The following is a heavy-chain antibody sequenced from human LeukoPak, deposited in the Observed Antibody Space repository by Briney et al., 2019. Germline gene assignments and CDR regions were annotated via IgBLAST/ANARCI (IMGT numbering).Heavy chain of an antibody. V-gene: IGHV5-51*01. Sequence: GESLKISCKASGYRFTSYWIGWVRQMPGKGLEWMGIIYPGDSDTSYSPSFQGQVTISADKSISTAYLQWSSLKASDTAMYYCARPEEHGDYVHDAFDIWGQGTMVTVSS. CDR2: IYPGDSDT. D-gene: IGHD4-17*01. CDR3: ARPEEHGDYVHDAFDI. J-gene: IGHJ3*02. CDR1: GYRFTSYW.